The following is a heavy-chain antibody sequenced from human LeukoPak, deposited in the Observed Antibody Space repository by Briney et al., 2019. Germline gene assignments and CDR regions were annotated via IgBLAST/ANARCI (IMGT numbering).Heavy chain of an antibody. CDR2: ISSSSSYI. J-gene: IGHJ4*02. D-gene: IGHD6-19*01. CDR1: EFTFRNYS. Sequence: PGGSLRLSCAASEFTFRNYSMNWVRQAPGKGLEWVSSISSSSSYIYYADSVKGRFTISRDNAKNSLYLQMNSLRAEDTAVYYCARGFSSGFSDYWGQGTLVTVSS. CDR3: ARGFSSGFSDY. V-gene: IGHV3-21*01.